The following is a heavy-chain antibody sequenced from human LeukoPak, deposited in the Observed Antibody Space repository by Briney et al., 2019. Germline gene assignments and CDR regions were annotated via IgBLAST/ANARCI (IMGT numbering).Heavy chain of an antibody. Sequence: PSETLSLTCAVYGGSFSGYYWSWIRQPPGKGLEWIGEINHSGSTNYNPSLKSRVTISVDTSKNQFSLKLSSVTAADTAVYYCARATVQLWSYYFDYWGQGTLVTVSS. CDR2: INHSGST. J-gene: IGHJ4*02. CDR1: GGSFSGYY. V-gene: IGHV4-34*01. CDR3: ARATVQLWSYYFDY. D-gene: IGHD5-18*01.